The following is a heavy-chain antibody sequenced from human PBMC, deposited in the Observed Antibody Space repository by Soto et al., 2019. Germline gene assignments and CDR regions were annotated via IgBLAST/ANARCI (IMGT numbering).Heavy chain of an antibody. J-gene: IGHJ1*01. D-gene: IGHD2-15*01. CDR3: VRGYCTTSPCSGDFQF. CDR1: GYKFTTYF. CDR2: IHPSGDT. V-gene: IGHV1-46*01. Sequence: QVQLVQSGAELKKPGASVKVACKASGYKFTTYFIHWVRQAPGQGLEWMGMIHPSGDTGYAQKFRGRVTMTIDPSTTTAYMELRNLTSEDTAVYFSVRGYCTTSPCSGDFQFWGQGTRVTVSS.